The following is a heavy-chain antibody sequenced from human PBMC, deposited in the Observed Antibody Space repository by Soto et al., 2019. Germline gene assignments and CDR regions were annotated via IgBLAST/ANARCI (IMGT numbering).Heavy chain of an antibody. J-gene: IGHJ2*01. Sequence: QVQLQQWGAGPLRPLETLSLTCGVSGGSFSGYYWAWIRQSPGKGLEWIGEINDRGSINYNPSLKSRVSISVDTSKNHYSLNLSSVTAADTAVYYCARESHDILTGPTWVWYFGLWGRGTLVTVSS. D-gene: IGHD3-9*01. CDR3: ARESHDILTGPTWVWYFGL. CDR2: INDRGSI. V-gene: IGHV4-34*01. CDR1: GGSFSGYY.